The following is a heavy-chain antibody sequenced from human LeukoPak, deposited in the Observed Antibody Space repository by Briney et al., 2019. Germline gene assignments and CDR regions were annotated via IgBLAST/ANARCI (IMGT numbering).Heavy chain of an antibody. Sequence: SQTLSLTCAISGDSVSSSTAAWNWIRQSPSRGLEWLGRTYYRSKWYSDFAEYVKSRITIDPDTSKNQFSLQLNSVTPDDTAVYFCARDQTGSGRIFDYWGQGTLVTVSS. CDR3: ARDQTGSGRIFDY. J-gene: IGHJ4*02. CDR1: GDSVSSSTAA. D-gene: IGHD2-15*01. CDR2: TYYRSKWYS. V-gene: IGHV6-1*01.